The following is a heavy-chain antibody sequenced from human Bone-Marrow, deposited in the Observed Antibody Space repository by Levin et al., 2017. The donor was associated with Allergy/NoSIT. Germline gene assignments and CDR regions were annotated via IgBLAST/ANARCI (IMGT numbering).Heavy chain of an antibody. D-gene: IGHD3-10*01. CDR3: AMNDQGVIRN. CDR1: GGSIIDNY. Sequence: SETLSLTCTVSGGSIIDNYWSWLRQSPGKGLEWIGYISYSWGTNYNPSLESRITISVDPSKNQMSLNLNSVTAADTAVYFCAMNDQGVIRNWGQGTLVTVSS. J-gene: IGHJ4*02. V-gene: IGHV4-59*01. CDR2: ISYSWGT.